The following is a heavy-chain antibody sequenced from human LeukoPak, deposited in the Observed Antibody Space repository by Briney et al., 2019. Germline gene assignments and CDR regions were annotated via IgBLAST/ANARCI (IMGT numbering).Heavy chain of an antibody. Sequence: PGGSLRLSCAASGFTFSSYAMSWVRQAPGKGLEWVSVIYSGGSTYYADSVKGRFTISRHNSKNTLYLQMNSLRAEDTAVYYCARMAYYYDSSGYYPTTFDYWGQGTLVTVSS. CDR1: GFTFSSYA. J-gene: IGHJ4*02. CDR2: IYSGGST. D-gene: IGHD3-22*01. CDR3: ARMAYYYDSSGYYPTTFDY. V-gene: IGHV3-53*04.